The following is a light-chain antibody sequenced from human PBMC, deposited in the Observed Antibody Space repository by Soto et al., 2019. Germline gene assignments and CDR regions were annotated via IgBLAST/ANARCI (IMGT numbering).Light chain of an antibody. CDR2: AAS. CDR1: QSISRY. Sequence: DIQMTQAPSSLSASVGDRVTITCLASQSISRYLNWDQQKPGKDPKLLIYAASSLQSGVPSRFSGSGAETDFTLTISSLQPEDFAPYYCQQSYSTPTFGRGTRLEIK. V-gene: IGKV1-39*01. J-gene: IGKJ5*01. CDR3: QQSYSTPT.